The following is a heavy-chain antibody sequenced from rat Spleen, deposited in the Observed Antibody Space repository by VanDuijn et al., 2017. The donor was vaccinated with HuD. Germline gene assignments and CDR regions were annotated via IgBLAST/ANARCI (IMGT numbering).Heavy chain of an antibody. CDR1: GFTFSDYY. CDR3: ARRDSGVDY. CDR2: ISYDGSST. Sequence: EVQLVESDGGLVQPGRSLKLSCAASGFTFSDYYMAWVRQAPTKGLEWVATISYDGSSTYYRDSVKGRFTISRDNAKSTLYLQMDSLRSEDTATYYCARRDSGVDYWGQGVMVTVSS. V-gene: IGHV5-29*01. D-gene: IGHD1-1*01. J-gene: IGHJ2*01.